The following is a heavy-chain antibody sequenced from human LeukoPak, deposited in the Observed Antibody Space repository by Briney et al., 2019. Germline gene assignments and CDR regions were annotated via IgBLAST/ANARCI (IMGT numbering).Heavy chain of an antibody. CDR2: IYPGDSDT. D-gene: IGHD3-22*01. V-gene: IGHV5-51*01. CDR1: EYSFTSYW. CDR3: ARHARYYYDSSGYRYYYYYYMDV. J-gene: IGHJ6*03. Sequence: GESLKISCKGSEYSFTSYWIGWVRQMPGKGLEWMGIIYPGDSDTRYSPSFQGQVTISADKSISTAYLQWSSLKASDTAMYYCARHARYYYDSSGYRYYYYYYMDVWGKGTTVTVSS.